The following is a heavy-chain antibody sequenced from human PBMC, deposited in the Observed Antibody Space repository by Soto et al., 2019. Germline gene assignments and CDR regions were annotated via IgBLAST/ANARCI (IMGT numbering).Heavy chain of an antibody. CDR2: IIPIFGTA. CDR1: GGGFSSYA. V-gene: IGHV1-69*06. J-gene: IGHJ6*02. Sequence: ASVKVSCKASGGGFSSYAISWGRQAPGQGLEWMGGIIPIFGTANYAQKFQGRVTITADKSTSTAYMELSSLRSEDTAVYYCPRDRYDFWSGSTDYGMAVRGHGTTVTV. CDR3: PRDRYDFWSGSTDYGMAV. D-gene: IGHD3-3*01.